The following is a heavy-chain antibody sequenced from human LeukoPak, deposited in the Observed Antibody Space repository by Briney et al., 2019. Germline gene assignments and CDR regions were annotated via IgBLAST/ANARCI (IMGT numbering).Heavy chain of an antibody. CDR1: GDSMTRGGYY. J-gene: IGHJ4*02. V-gene: IGHV4-31*03. CDR3: ARAVDYRNYFDY. Sequence: SQTLFLTCTVCGDSMTRGGYYWSWVRQHPGKGLEWVGFIYHSGTTFYNPSLESRATISVDTSQNQFSLKLTSVTAADTAVYYCARAVDYRNYFDYWGQGTLVTVSS. D-gene: IGHD4-11*01. CDR2: IYHSGTT.